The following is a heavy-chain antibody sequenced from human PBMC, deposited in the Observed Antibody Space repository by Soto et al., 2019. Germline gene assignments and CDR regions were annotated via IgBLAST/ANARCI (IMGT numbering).Heavy chain of an antibody. V-gene: IGHV3-23*01. CDR2: ISDGGDST. CDR3: SKDWHVMDVAGHDYYYGVDV. CDR1: GFTFSNYA. Sequence: EVQLLESGGGLVQPGGSLRLSCAASGFTFSNYAMRWVRQAPGKGLEWVSSISDGGDSTYYADSVKGRFTISRDDSENTLFLEMNSLRAEDTDVYYCSKDWHVMDVAGHDYYYGVDVWGQGTTVTVSS. J-gene: IGHJ6*02. D-gene: IGHD6-19*01.